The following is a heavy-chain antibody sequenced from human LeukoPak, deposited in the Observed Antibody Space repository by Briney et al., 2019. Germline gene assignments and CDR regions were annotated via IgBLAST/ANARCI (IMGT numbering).Heavy chain of an antibody. CDR2: IYSGGST. CDR3: AKNSPLWQLFPYYGMDV. CDR1: GFTVSSNY. Sequence: GGSLRLSCAASGFTVSSNYMSWVRQAPGKGLEWVSVIYSGGSTYYADSVKGRFTISRDNSKNTLYLQMNSLRAEDTAVYYCAKNSPLWQLFPYYGMDVWGQGTTVTVSS. D-gene: IGHD6-6*01. V-gene: IGHV3-53*01. J-gene: IGHJ6*02.